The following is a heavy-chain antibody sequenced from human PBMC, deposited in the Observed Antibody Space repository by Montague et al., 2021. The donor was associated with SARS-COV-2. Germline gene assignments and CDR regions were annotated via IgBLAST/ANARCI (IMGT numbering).Heavy chain of an antibody. CDR3: ASRTPPSGDDVSLVFDY. Sequence: SLRLSCAASGIDFGRYEMNWVRQAPGKGLEWISFIRGIDSPISYADSVKGRFTISRDNAKKSVYLHMNSLRAEDTAIYYCASRTPPSGDDVSLVFDYWGQGTLVTVSS. D-gene: IGHD2-21*01. V-gene: IGHV3-48*03. CDR1: GIDFGRYE. CDR2: IRGIDSPI. J-gene: IGHJ4*02.